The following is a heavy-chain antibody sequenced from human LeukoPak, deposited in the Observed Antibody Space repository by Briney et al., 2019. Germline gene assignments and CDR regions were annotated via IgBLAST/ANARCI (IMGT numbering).Heavy chain of an antibody. CDR2: IEPDGGEK. CDR3: ARDGSVLARRSYYYGMDV. J-gene: IGHJ6*02. D-gene: IGHD2-8*01. Sequence: GGSLRLSCAVTGFSFKSYWMSWVRQAPGKGLEWVANIEPDGGEKYYVDSLKGRITVSRDNAKNSLYLQLINLRAEDTPVYYCARDGSVLARRSYYYGMDVWGQGTTVIVSS. CDR1: GFSFKSYW. V-gene: IGHV3-7*01.